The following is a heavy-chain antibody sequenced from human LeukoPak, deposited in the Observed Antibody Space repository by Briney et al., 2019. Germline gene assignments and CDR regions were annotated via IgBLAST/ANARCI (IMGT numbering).Heavy chain of an antibody. V-gene: IGHV1-18*01. Sequence: ASVKGSCKASGYTFTSYGISWVRQAPGQGLEWMGWISAYNGNTNYAQKLQGRVTMTTDTSTSTAYMELRSLRSDDTAVYYCARGLWNGYSLYYFDYWGQGTLVTVSS. CDR2: ISAYNGNT. D-gene: IGHD3-3*01. CDR1: GYTFTSYG. J-gene: IGHJ4*02. CDR3: ARGLWNGYSLYYFDY.